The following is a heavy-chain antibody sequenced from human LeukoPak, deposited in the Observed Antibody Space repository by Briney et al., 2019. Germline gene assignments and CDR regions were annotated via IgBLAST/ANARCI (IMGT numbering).Heavy chain of an antibody. D-gene: IGHD5-12*01. J-gene: IGHJ3*02. V-gene: IGHV3-7*01. CDR3: AREQVATMLAFDI. CDR1: GFTFSSYW. Sequence: GGSLRLSCAASGFTFSSYWMSWVRQAPGKGLEWVANIKQDGSEKYYVDSVKGRFTISGDNAKNSLYLQMNSLRAEDTAVYYCAREQVATMLAFDIWGQGTMVTVSS. CDR2: IKQDGSEK.